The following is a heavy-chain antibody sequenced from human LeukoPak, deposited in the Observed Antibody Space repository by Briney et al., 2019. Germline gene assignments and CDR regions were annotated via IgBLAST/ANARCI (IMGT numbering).Heavy chain of an antibody. CDR2: INPNGGGT. CDR3: ARDPISSNWPRGHFFDP. CDR1: GYRFTSYY. D-gene: IGHD3-3*02. V-gene: IGHV1-46*01. J-gene: IGHJ5*02. Sequence: ASVKIFCKASGYRFTSYYVNWVRQAPGQGLEWMGIINPNGGGTTYTGKFQGRVTMTRDTSTSTVYMELSSLRPDDTADYYCARDPISSNWPRGHFFDPWGQGTLVTVSS.